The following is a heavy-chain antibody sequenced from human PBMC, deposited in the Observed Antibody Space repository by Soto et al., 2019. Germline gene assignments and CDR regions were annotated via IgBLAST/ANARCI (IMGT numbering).Heavy chain of an antibody. Sequence: EASVKVSCKASGYTFPSYGLSWVRQAPGQRLEWMGWINPCSDNTDYAQKFQGRVTITRDTSASTAYMELSSLRSEDTAVYYCASESYGGEFDYWGQGTLVTVSS. J-gene: IGHJ4*02. CDR2: INPCSDNT. CDR3: ASESYGGEFDY. V-gene: IGHV1-18*01. CDR1: GYTFPSYG. D-gene: IGHD4-17*01.